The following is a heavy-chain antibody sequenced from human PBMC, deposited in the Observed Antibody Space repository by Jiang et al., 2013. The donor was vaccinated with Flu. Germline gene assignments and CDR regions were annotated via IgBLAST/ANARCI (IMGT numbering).Heavy chain of an antibody. CDR2: IYYSGST. D-gene: IGHD3-16*01. Sequence: LLKPSETLSLSCTVSSGSISSYYWSWIRQPPGKGLEWIGYIYYSGSTNYNPSLKSRVTISVDTSKNQFSLKVSSVTAADTAVYYCARVRYDYVWGSSTTFNYFDYWGQGTLVTVSS. CDR3: ARVRYDYVWGSSTTFNYFDY. J-gene: IGHJ4*02. V-gene: IGHV4-59*13. CDR1: SGSISSYY.